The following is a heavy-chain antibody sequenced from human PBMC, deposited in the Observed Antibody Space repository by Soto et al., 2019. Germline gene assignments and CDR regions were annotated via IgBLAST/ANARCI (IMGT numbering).Heavy chain of an antibody. Sequence: QVQLVESGGGVVQPGRSLRLSCAASGFTFSSYAMHWVRQAPGKGLEWVAVISYDGSNKYYADSVKGRFTISRENSKNTLYLQMNSLRAEDTAVYYCARPYCSSNSCYIGYWGQGTLVTVSS. D-gene: IGHD2-2*02. V-gene: IGHV3-30-3*01. CDR2: ISYDGSNK. J-gene: IGHJ4*02. CDR3: ARPYCSSNSCYIGY. CDR1: GFTFSSYA.